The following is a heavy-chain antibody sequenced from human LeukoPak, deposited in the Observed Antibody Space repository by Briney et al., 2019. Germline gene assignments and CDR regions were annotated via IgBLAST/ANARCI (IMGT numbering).Heavy chain of an antibody. J-gene: IGHJ4*02. CDR3: AREKGGSYSDY. CDR1: GFTFSTYS. CDR2: IDSGSGTI. D-gene: IGHD3-16*01. V-gene: IGHV3-48*01. Sequence: PGGSLRLSCAVSGFTFSTYSMNWVRQAPGKGLEWVSYIDSGSGTIYYTDSVKGRFTVSRDNAKNALYLQMNSLRVEDTAVYYCAREKGGSYSDYWGRGTLVTVSS.